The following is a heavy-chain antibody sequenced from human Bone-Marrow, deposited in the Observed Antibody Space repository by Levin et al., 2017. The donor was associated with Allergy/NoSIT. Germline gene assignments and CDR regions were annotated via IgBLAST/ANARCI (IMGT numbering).Heavy chain of an antibody. D-gene: IGHD6-13*01. J-gene: IGHJ4*02. Sequence: SQTLSLTCAVYGGSFSGYYWSWIRQPPGKGLEWIGEINHSGSTNYNPSLKSRVTISVDTSKNQFSLKLSSVTAADTAVYYCARVLYSSSWFELDYWGQGTLVTVSS. CDR2: INHSGST. V-gene: IGHV4-34*01. CDR1: GGSFSGYY. CDR3: ARVLYSSSWFELDY.